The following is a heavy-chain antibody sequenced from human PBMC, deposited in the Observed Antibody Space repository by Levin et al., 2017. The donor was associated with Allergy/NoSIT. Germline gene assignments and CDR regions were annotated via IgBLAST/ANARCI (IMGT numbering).Heavy chain of an antibody. CDR1: GFTFSSYA. Sequence: GGSLRLSCAGSGFTFSSYAMGWVRQAPGKGLEWVSGISSSGATTHYADSVKGRFTISRDNSKNTLDLQMNSLRADDMAVYYCAKIVTMIRGVITPTHCDYWGQGTLVTVSS. CDR2: ISSSGATT. V-gene: IGHV3-23*01. J-gene: IGHJ4*02. CDR3: AKIVTMIRGVITPTHCDY. D-gene: IGHD3-10*01.